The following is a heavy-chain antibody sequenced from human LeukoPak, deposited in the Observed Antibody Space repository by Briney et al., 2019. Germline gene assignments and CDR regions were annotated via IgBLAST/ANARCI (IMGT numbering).Heavy chain of an antibody. CDR3: ARDRNYYDSSDYNYYFDF. V-gene: IGHV3-48*01. D-gene: IGHD3-22*01. J-gene: IGHJ4*02. CDR1: GFIFSTYN. CDR2: ISSSSGTM. Sequence: GGSLRLSCVASGFIFSTYNMNWVRQAPGKGLEWVSYISSSSGTMYYADSVKGRFTISRDNAKNSLYLQMNSLRAEDTAVYYCARDRNYYDSSDYNYYFDFWGQGTLVTVSS.